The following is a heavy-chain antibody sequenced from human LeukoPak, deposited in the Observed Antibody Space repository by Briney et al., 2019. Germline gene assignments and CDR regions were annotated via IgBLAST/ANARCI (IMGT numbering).Heavy chain of an antibody. CDR2: ISSSGSTI. CDR1: GFTFSDYY. V-gene: IGHV3-11*04. Sequence: PGGSLRLSCAASGFTFSDYYMSWIRQAPGKGLEWVSYISSSGSTIYYADSVKGRFTISRDNAKNSLYLQMNSLRAEDTAVYYCAKQPDLSPTGIVDYWGQGTLVTVSS. CDR3: AKQPDLSPTGIVDY. J-gene: IGHJ4*02. D-gene: IGHD6-13*01.